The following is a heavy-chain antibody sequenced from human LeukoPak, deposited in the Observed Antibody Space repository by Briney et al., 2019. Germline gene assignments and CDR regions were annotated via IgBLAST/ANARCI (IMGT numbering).Heavy chain of an antibody. CDR3: AKDNYSSGYHAYFDY. V-gene: IGHV3-23*01. CDR1: GFTFSSYA. Sequence: AGGSLRLSCAASGFTFSSYAMSWVRQAPGKGLEWVSAISGSGGSTYYADSVKGRFTISRDNSKNTLYLQMNSLRAEDTAVYYCAKDNYSSGYHAYFDYWGQGTLVTVSS. D-gene: IGHD3-22*01. J-gene: IGHJ4*02. CDR2: ISGSGGST.